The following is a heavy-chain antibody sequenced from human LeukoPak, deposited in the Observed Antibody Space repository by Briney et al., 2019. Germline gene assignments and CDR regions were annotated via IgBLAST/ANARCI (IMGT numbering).Heavy chain of an antibody. CDR1: GFTFSSYT. Sequence: PGGSLRLSCAASGFTFSSYTMNWVRQAPGKGLEWVSSISSSSSYIYYADSVKGRFTISRDTAKNSLYLQMNSLRAEDTAVYYCARGIAVAGHYYYMDVWGKGTTVTVSS. V-gene: IGHV3-21*01. D-gene: IGHD6-19*01. CDR3: ARGIAVAGHYYYMDV. J-gene: IGHJ6*03. CDR2: ISSSSSYI.